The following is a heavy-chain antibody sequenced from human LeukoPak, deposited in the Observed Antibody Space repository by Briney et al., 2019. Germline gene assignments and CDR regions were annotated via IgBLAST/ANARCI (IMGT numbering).Heavy chain of an antibody. Sequence: GGSLRLSCAASGFTFSSYSMNWVRQAPGKGLEWVSSISSSSSYIYYADSVKGRFTISRDNAKNSLYLQMNSLRAEDTAVYYCAREYYDFWSGHGVDYWGQGTLVTVSS. V-gene: IGHV3-21*01. D-gene: IGHD3-3*01. CDR1: GFTFSSYS. J-gene: IGHJ4*02. CDR3: AREYYDFWSGHGVDY. CDR2: ISSSSSYI.